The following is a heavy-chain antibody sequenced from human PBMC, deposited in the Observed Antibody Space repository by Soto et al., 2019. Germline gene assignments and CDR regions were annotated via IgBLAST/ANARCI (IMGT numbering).Heavy chain of an antibody. Sequence: SVKVSCKASTYNFKTLIISWVRQAPVQGLEWVGWISAYNGNTQYGLKFHDRVTMTTDTSTTTAYLELRSLTTDDTALYLCARNHDFWIGVGGGMDVWGQGTTVTVSS. CDR3: ARNHDFWIGVGGGMDV. D-gene: IGHD3-3*01. CDR1: TYNFKTLI. CDR2: ISAYNGNT. J-gene: IGHJ6*02. V-gene: IGHV1-18*01.